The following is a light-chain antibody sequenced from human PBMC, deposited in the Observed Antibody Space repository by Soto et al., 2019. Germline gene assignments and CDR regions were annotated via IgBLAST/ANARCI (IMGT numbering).Light chain of an antibody. V-gene: IGKV3-20*01. J-gene: IGKJ2*01. Sequence: DIVFTQPPGTLSLSPGDRATLSCMSSQSVNSNYLAWYQQKPGQAPPLLIFRASTRATGIPDRFRGSGSGTDFTLTINRLEPEDFAVYYCQQYGRTFGQGTKLEIK. CDR1: QSVNSNY. CDR2: RAS. CDR3: QQYGRT.